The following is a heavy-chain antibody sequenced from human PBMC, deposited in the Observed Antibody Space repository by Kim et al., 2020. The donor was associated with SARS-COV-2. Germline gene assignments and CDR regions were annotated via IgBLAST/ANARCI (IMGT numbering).Heavy chain of an antibody. Sequence: GGSLRLSCAASGFTVSSNYMSWVRQAPGKGLEWVSVIYSGGSTYYADSVKGRFTISRDNSKNTLYLQMNSLRAEDTAVYYCARDAGYSSGWYGYYYYYGMDVWGQGTTVTVSS. CDR3: ARDAGYSSGWYGYYYYYGMDV. D-gene: IGHD6-19*01. CDR2: IYSGGST. J-gene: IGHJ6*02. CDR1: GFTVSSNY. V-gene: IGHV3-53*01.